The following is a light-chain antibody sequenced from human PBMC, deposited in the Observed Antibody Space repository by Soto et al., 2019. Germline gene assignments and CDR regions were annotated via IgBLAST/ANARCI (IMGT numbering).Light chain of an antibody. CDR2: DAS. Sequence: AIQLTQSPSSLSASVGDRVTITCRASQGISSALAWYQQKPGKAPKLLIYDASSLESGVPSRFSGCGSGTDFTLTISSLQPEDFATYYCQQFNSYPHQHTFGQGTKLEIK. J-gene: IGKJ2*01. V-gene: IGKV1-13*02. CDR1: QGISSA. CDR3: QQFNSYPHQHT.